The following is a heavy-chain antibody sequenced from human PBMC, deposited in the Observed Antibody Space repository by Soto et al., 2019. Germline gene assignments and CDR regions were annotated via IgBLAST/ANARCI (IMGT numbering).Heavy chain of an antibody. J-gene: IGHJ4*02. Sequence: QVQLQESGPGLVKPSQTLSLTCTVSGGSISSNDYYWSWIRQLPGKGLEWIGYIYYSGSTYYNPSLKRRVTVSVDRSKNQFSLILYSVTAADTAVYYCTRDQGGYTIFDYGGQGTLVTVSS. CDR1: GGSISSNDYY. V-gene: IGHV4-31*03. CDR2: IYYSGST. CDR3: TRDQGGYTIFDY. D-gene: IGHD5-18*01.